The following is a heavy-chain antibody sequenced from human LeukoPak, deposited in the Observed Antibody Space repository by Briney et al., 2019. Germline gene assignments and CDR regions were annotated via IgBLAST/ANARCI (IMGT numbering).Heavy chain of an antibody. J-gene: IGHJ5*02. D-gene: IGHD6-13*01. CDR1: GYTFTGYY. CDR2: INPNSGGT. Sequence: ASVKVSCKASGYTFTGYYMHWVRQAPGQGLEWMGWINPNSGGTNYAQKFQGGVTMTRDTSISTAYMELSRLTSDDTAVYYCARVLAAAGTFSWFDPWGQGTLVTVSS. V-gene: IGHV1-2*02. CDR3: ARVLAAAGTFSWFDP.